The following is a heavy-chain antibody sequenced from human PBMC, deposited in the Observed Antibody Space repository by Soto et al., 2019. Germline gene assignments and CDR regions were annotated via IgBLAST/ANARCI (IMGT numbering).Heavy chain of an antibody. CDR2: ITGSGAAT. CDR3: APRVPTSQSYLAAFDF. Sequence: EVQLLESGGGLVQPGGSLRISCGGSGFTFKNYIMSWVRQAPGGGLYWVSGITGSGAATYYADSVTGRFTISRDNSKNPLYLRMESLRDADRALDHCAPRVPTSQSYLAAFDFWGQGTLVTVSS. V-gene: IGHV3-23*01. D-gene: IGHD3-16*02. J-gene: IGHJ4*02. CDR1: GFTFKNYI.